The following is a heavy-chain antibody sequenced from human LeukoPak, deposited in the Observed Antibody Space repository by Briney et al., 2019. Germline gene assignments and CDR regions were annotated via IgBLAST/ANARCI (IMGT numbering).Heavy chain of an antibody. CDR2: VTTTSDT. D-gene: IGHD3-3*01. J-gene: IGHJ4*02. Sequence: GGSLRLSCAASGFTFSDFHMSWSRQVPGKGLEWVSYVTTTSDTNYADSVQGRFTISRDNAKNSLYLQMNSLRDEDTAVYYCARERRSGTYVDYWGQGTLVTVSS. CDR1: GFTFSDFH. V-gene: IGHV3-11*05. CDR3: ARERRSGTYVDY.